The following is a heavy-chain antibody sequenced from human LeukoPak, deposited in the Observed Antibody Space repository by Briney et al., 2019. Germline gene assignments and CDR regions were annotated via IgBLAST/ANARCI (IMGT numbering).Heavy chain of an antibody. D-gene: IGHD5-18*01. J-gene: IGHJ4*02. CDR1: GGTFSIYT. V-gene: IGHV1-69*02. Sequence: SVKVSCKASGGTFSIYTISWVRQAPGQGLEWMGRIIPILGIANYAQKFQGRVTITADKSTSTAYMELSSLRSEDTAVYYCARSAVDTAMGADFDYWGQGTLVTVSS. CDR2: IIPILGIA. CDR3: ARSAVDTAMGADFDY.